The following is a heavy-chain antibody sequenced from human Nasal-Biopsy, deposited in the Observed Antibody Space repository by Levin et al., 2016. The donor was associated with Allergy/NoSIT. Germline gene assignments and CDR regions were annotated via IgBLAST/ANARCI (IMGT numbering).Heavy chain of an antibody. J-gene: IGHJ4*02. V-gene: IGHV4-59*01. CDR1: GDSISRSS. CDR3: ARLIGVAESGNFDF. D-gene: IGHD3-3*01. Sequence: SETLSLTCAVSGDSISRSSWGWIRQPPGKGFEWIGHISYSGTTNYNPSLESRVTVSVDTSKNHFSLRLQSVTTADTAVYYCARLIGVAESGNFDFWGLGTLVTVSS. CDR2: ISYSGTT.